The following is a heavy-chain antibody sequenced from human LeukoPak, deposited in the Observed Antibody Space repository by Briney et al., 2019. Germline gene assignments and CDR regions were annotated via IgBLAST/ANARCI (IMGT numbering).Heavy chain of an antibody. Sequence: SETLSLTCTVSGGSISSYYWNWIRQPPGKGLEWIGYIYYSGSTNYNPSLKSRVTISVDTSKNQFSLKLSSVTAADTAVYYCARDGSARSLATWGQGTLVTVSS. D-gene: IGHD6-25*01. CDR2: IYYSGST. CDR3: ARDGSARSLAT. V-gene: IGHV4-59*01. CDR1: GGSISSYY. J-gene: IGHJ5*02.